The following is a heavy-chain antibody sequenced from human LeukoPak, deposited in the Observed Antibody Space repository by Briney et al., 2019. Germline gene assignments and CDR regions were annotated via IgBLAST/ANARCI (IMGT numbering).Heavy chain of an antibody. J-gene: IGHJ4*02. CDR1: GGSVSDGYYY. CDR2: IFHSGSI. V-gene: IGHV4-61*01. Sequence: SETLSLTCTVPGGSVSDGYYYWNWIRQPPGKGLEWIGYIFHSGSINNNPSLKSRVTISVDTSKNQLSLKLSSVTAADTAVYYCARHRDSSGYYNEYYFDYWGQGTLVTVSS. CDR3: ARHRDSSGYYNEYYFDY. D-gene: IGHD3-22*01.